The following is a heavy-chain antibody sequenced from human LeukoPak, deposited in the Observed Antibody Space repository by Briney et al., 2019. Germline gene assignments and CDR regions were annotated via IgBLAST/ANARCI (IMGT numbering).Heavy chain of an antibody. Sequence: SETLSLTCTVSSGSITTYYWNWIRQSPGKRPEWIGYVFHTGITEYNPSLESRVTMSMDTSKRQFSPSLTSVTTADTARYYCARGPRWRGSGRSYYYGMDVWGNGTTVTVSS. CDR1: SGSITTYY. CDR2: VFHTGIT. CDR3: ARGPRWRGSGRSYYYGMDV. J-gene: IGHJ6*04. D-gene: IGHD3-10*01. V-gene: IGHV4-59*01.